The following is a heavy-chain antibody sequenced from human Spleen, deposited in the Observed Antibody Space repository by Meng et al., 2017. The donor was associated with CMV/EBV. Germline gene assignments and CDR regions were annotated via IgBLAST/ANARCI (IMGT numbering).Heavy chain of an antibody. CDR2: ISGSGGST. D-gene: IGHD5-24*01. V-gene: IGHV3-23*01. CDR3: AKDVEYRRDGPFDY. Sequence: GSLRLSCAASGFSFSSYAMSWVRQAPGKGLEWVSAISGSGGSTYYADSVKGRFTISRDNSKNTLYLQMNSLRAEDTAVYYCAKDVEYRRDGPFDYWGQGTLVTVSS. J-gene: IGHJ4*02. CDR1: GFSFSSYA.